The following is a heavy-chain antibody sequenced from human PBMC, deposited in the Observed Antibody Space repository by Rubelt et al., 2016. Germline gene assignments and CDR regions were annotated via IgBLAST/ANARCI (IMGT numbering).Heavy chain of an antibody. V-gene: IGHV3-23*01. CDR3: AKDRYYDSSLPPQTMDV. CDR2: ISGSGGST. CDR1: STYA. D-gene: IGHD3-22*01. Sequence: STYAMSWVRQAPGKGLEWVSSISGSGGSTYYADSVKGRFTISRDNSKNTLYLQMNGLRAEDTAVYYCAKDRYYDSSLPPQTMDVWGQGTTVTVSS. J-gene: IGHJ6*02.